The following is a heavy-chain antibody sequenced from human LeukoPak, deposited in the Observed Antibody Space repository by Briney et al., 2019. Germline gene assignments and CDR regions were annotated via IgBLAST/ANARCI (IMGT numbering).Heavy chain of an antibody. CDR3: AREPIAVAGYYYYYGMDV. D-gene: IGHD6-19*01. CDR1: GGTFSSYA. V-gene: IGHV1-69*06. J-gene: IGHJ6*02. CDR2: IIPIFGTA. Sequence: ASVKVSCKASGGTFSSYAISWVRQAPGQGLEWMGGIIPIFGTANYAQKFQGRVTITADKYTRTAYMGLSSLRSEDTAVYYCAREPIAVAGYYYYYGMDVWGQGTTVTVSS.